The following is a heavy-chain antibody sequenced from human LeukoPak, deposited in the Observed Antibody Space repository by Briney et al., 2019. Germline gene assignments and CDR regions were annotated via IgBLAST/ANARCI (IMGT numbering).Heavy chain of an antibody. J-gene: IGHJ4*02. D-gene: IGHD1-26*01. CDR1: GGSISSGGYS. CDR2: IYHSGST. CDR3: ARARYSGSYYVREPHYFDY. Sequence: SQTLSLTCAVSGGSISSGGYSWSWIRQPPGKGLEWIGYIYHSGSTYYNPSLKSRVTISVDRSKNQFSLKLSSVTAADTAVYYCARARYSGSYYVREPHYFDYWGQGTLVTVSS. V-gene: IGHV4-30-2*01.